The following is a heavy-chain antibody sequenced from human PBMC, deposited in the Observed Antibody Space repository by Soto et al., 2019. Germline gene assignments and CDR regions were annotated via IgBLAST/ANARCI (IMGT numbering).Heavy chain of an antibody. CDR2: IYISGST. V-gene: IGHV4-4*07. CDR3: VRDCSGGGCYSDYGIDA. J-gene: IGHJ6*02. D-gene: IGHD2-15*01. Sequence: PSETLSLTCTVSGDSVSSYYWSWIRQPAGRGLEWIGRIYISGSTDYNPSLKGRVSMSVDRSKNQFSLKLTSVTAADTAVYYCVRDCSGGGCYSDYGIDAWGQGTTVTASS. CDR1: GDSVSSYY.